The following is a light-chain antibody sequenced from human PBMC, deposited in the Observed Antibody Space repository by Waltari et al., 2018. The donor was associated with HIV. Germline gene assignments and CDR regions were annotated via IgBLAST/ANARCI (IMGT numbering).Light chain of an antibody. CDR3: QQSYSTLALT. V-gene: IGKV1-39*01. CDR1: QSISSY. J-gene: IGKJ4*01. Sequence: DIQMTQSPSSLSASVGDRVTITCRARQSISSYLNWYQQKPGKATKLLIYAASSLQSGVPSRFSGSGSGTDFTLTISSLQPEDFATYYCQQSYSTLALTFGGGTKVEIK. CDR2: AAS.